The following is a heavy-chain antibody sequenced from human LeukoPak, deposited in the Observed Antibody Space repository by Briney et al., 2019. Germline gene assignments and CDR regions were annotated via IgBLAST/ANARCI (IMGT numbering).Heavy chain of an antibody. CDR1: GGTFSSYA. D-gene: IGHD5-18*01. Sequence: ASVKVSCKASGGTFSSYAISWVRQAPGQGLEWMGGIIPIFGTANYAQKFQGRVTITAGESTSTAYMELSSLRSEDTAVYYCASRVKTAMATMEDYYYYYYMDVWGKGTTVTISS. CDR3: ASRVKTAMATMEDYYYYYYMDV. J-gene: IGHJ6*03. V-gene: IGHV1-69*13. CDR2: IIPIFGTA.